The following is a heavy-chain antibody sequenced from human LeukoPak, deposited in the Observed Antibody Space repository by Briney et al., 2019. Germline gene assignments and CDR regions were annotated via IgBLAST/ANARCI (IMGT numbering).Heavy chain of an antibody. V-gene: IGHV3-33*06. CDR3: AKSIAAAGTDYFDY. Sequence: PGRSLRLSCAASGFTFSSYGMHWVRQAPGKGLEWVAVIWYDGSNKYYADSVKGRFTISRDNSKNTLYLQMNSLRAEDTAVYYCAKSIAAAGTDYFDYWGQGTLVTVSS. D-gene: IGHD6-13*01. CDR1: GFTFSSYG. CDR2: IWYDGSNK. J-gene: IGHJ4*02.